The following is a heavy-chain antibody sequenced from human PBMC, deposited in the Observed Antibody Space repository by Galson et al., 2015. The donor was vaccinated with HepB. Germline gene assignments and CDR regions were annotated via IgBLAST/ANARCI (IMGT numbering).Heavy chain of an antibody. D-gene: IGHD2-15*01. Sequence: SLRLSSAASAFAFSSYEMNWVRQAPGKGPEWLSYINNGGTTMYYADSVKGRFSISRDNAKNSLYLQMSTLRAEDTAVYYCVRDGIYCRGGWCHPYWGQGTLVSVSS. CDR3: VRDGIYCRGGWCHPY. V-gene: IGHV3-48*03. CDR2: INNGGTTM. CDR1: AFAFSSYE. J-gene: IGHJ4*02.